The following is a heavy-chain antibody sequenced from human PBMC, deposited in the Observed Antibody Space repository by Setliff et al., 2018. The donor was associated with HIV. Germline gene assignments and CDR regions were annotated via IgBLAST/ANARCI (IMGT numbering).Heavy chain of an antibody. D-gene: IGHD1-26*01. CDR2: IDQDESEI. J-gene: IGHJ4*02. CDR3: VKEVGATSYAGRIFDF. Sequence: GGSLRLSCAASGFMFSKYWMSWVRQAPGKGLEWVATIDQDESEIYYVDSVKGRFTVSRDNAKNSLYLQMDSLRPEDTALYYCVKEVGATSYAGRIFDFWGQGTLVTVSS. V-gene: IGHV3-7*03. CDR1: GFMFSKYW.